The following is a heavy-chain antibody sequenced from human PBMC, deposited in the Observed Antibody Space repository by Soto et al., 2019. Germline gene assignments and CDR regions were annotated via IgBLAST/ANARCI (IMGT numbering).Heavy chain of an antibody. Sequence: ASVKVSCKSSGHTFTNYYINWVRQATGQGLEWMGWMNPNSGNTGYAQKFQGRVTMTRNTSISTAYMELSSLRSEDTAVYYCAREGTRTTGAFDIWGQGTMVTVSS. D-gene: IGHD1-1*01. J-gene: IGHJ3*02. V-gene: IGHV1-8*02. CDR2: MNPNSGNT. CDR3: AREGTRTTGAFDI. CDR1: GHTFTNYY.